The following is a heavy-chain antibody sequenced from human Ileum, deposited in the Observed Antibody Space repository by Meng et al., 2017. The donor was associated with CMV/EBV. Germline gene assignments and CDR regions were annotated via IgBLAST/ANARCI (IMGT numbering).Heavy chain of an antibody. CDR1: GFTFSSYS. D-gene: IGHD3-22*01. Sequence: GESLKISCAASGFTFSSYSMNWVRQAPGKGLEWVSSISSSSSYIYYADSVKGRFTISRDNAKNSLSLQMNSLRSEDTAVYYCVGEWFSYYFDYWGQGTLVTVSS. CDR2: ISSSSSYI. J-gene: IGHJ4*02. CDR3: VGEWFSYYFDY. V-gene: IGHV3-21*01.